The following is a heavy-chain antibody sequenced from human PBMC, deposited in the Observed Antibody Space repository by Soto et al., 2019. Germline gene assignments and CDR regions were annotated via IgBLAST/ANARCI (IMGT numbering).Heavy chain of an antibody. Sequence: GGSLRLSCAASGFTFSSYWMSWVRQAPGKGLEWVANIKQDGSEKYYVDSVKGRFTISRDNAKNSLYLQMNSLRAGDTAVYYCARDVAVAGSLYFDYWGQGTLVTVSS. D-gene: IGHD6-19*01. CDR3: ARDVAVAGSLYFDY. CDR1: GFTFSSYW. J-gene: IGHJ4*02. V-gene: IGHV3-7*01. CDR2: IKQDGSEK.